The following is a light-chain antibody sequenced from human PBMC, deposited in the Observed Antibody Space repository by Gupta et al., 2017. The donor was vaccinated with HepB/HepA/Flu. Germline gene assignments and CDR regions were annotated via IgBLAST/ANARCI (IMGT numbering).Light chain of an antibody. Sequence: QSAPTQPPTASGSPGQSVTISCTGTSSDIGAYNLVAWYQQHPSKAPKLIIYDVFQRPSGVPDRFSGSKSGNTASLTVSGLQAEDEADYYCFSYAGNDNWVFGGGTKVTVL. CDR1: SSDIGAYNL. CDR3: FSYAGNDNWV. J-gene: IGLJ1*01. CDR2: DVF. V-gene: IGLV2-8*01.